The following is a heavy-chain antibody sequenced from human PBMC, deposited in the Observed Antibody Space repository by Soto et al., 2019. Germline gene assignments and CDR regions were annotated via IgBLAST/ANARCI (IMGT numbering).Heavy chain of an antibody. J-gene: IGHJ4*02. CDR2: ISSSGNT. CDR1: DGSISNFY. CDR3: ARAPMVLTRSYFDS. Sequence: SETLSLTCTVSDGSISNFYWSWIRQPPGKGLEWIGYISSSGNTNYNPSLKSRVSISVDTSKNQFSLNLTSVTAADTAVYYCARAPMVLTRSYFDSWGQGTPDTVS. D-gene: IGHD3-22*01. V-gene: IGHV4-59*01.